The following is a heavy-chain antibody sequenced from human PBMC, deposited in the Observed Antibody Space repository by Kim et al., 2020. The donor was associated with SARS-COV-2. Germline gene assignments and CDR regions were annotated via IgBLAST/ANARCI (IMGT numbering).Heavy chain of an antibody. D-gene: IGHD2-15*01. CDR2: VSRDGTEK. Sequence: GGSLRLSCAASGFTFSSYVMHWVRQAPGKGLEWVAVVSRDGTEKYYADTVKGRFTISRDNSKTTLYLQMNSLRPEDTAVYSCARDPGRVAAYLNYWGQGTVVTVSS. J-gene: IGHJ4*02. V-gene: IGHV3-30*04. CDR3: ARDPGRVAAYLNY. CDR1: GFTFSSYV.